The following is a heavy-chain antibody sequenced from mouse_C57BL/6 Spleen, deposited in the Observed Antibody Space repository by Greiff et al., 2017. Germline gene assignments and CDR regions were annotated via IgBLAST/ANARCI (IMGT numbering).Heavy chain of an antibody. J-gene: IGHJ2*01. Sequence: QVTLKVSGPGILQPSPTLSLTCSFSGFSLSTFGMGVGWIRQPSGKGLEWLAHIWWDDDKYYNPALKSRLTISKDTSKNQVFLKIANVDTADTATYYCARILYYYGSSYQYYFDYWGQGTTLTDSS. V-gene: IGHV8-8*01. CDR1: GFSLSTFGMG. CDR3: ARILYYYGSSYQYYFDY. D-gene: IGHD1-1*01. CDR2: IWWDDDK.